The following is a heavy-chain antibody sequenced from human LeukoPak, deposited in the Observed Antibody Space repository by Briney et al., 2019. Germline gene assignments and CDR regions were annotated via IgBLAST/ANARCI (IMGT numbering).Heavy chain of an antibody. V-gene: IGHV3-23*01. CDR2: ISGSGGST. J-gene: IGHJ4*02. D-gene: IGHD5-18*01. CDR1: GFTFSSYA. CDR3: AKDRYSYGYLY. Sequence: GGSLRPSRAASGFTFSSYAMSWVRQAPGKGLEWVSAISGSGGSTYYADSVKGRFTISRDNSKNTLYLQMNSLRAEDTAVYYCAKDRYSYGYLYWGQGTLVTVSS.